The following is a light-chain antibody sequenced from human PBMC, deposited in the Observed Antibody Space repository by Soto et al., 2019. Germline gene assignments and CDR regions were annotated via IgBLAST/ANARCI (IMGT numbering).Light chain of an antibody. V-gene: IGKV3-15*01. CDR2: AAS. CDR3: QQHGSSPIT. J-gene: IGKJ5*01. CDR1: QSVSNK. Sequence: EIVMTQSPATLSVSPGERATLSCRASQSVSNKLVWYQQKPGQAPRLLIYAASTGATGIPARFSGSGSETDFTLTISRLEPEDFAVYYCQQHGSSPITFGQGTRLEIK.